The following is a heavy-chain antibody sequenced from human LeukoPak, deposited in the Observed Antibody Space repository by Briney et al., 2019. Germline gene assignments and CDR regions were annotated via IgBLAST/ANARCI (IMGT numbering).Heavy chain of an antibody. CDR1: GGPFSGYY. CDR2: INHSGRT. V-gene: IGHV4-34*01. Sequence: PSESLSLTCAVYGGPFSGYYWSWVRRPPGKGREGVGEINHSGRTNYNTSLKSRGTISVDTSKNQFSLKLSSVTAADTAVYYCARLPRRMVRGVIKYWYFDLWGRGTLVTVSS. CDR3: ARLPRRMVRGVIKYWYFDL. D-gene: IGHD3-10*01. J-gene: IGHJ2*01.